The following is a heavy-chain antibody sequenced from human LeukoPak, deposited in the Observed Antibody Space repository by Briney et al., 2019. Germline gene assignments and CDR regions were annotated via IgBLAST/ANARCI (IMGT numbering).Heavy chain of an antibody. Sequence: SETLSLTCAVYGGSFSGHYWSWIRKPPGKGLDWIGEINHSGSTNYNPSLESRVTISVDTSKNHFSLKLSSVTAADTAVYYCASGQYYDLWSGYYVDWGQGTLVTVSA. CDR3: ASGQYYDLWSGYYVD. CDR1: GGSFSGHY. V-gene: IGHV4-34*01. CDR2: INHSGST. J-gene: IGHJ4*02. D-gene: IGHD3-3*01.